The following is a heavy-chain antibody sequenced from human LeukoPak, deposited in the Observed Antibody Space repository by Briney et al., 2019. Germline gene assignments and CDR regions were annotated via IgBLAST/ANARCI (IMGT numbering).Heavy chain of an antibody. J-gene: IGHJ4*02. CDR2: ISGSGGST. Sequence: GGSLRLSCAASGFTFSSYAMSWVRQAPGKGLEWVSAISGSGGSTYYADSVKGRFTISRDNSKNTLYLQMNSLRAEDTAVYYCARDRYDILTGYYIDYWGQGTLVTVSS. D-gene: IGHD3-9*01. V-gene: IGHV3-23*01. CDR1: GFTFSSYA. CDR3: ARDRYDILTGYYIDY.